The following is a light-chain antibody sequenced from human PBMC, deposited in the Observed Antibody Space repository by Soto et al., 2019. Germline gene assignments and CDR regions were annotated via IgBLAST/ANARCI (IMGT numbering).Light chain of an antibody. CDR2: EVS. CDR3: SSYKSSSTDV. Sequence: QSALTQPPSVSGSPGQSVTISCTGTSSDVGSYNRVSWYQQPPGTAPKLMISEVSNRPSGVPDRFSGSKSGNTASLTISGLQAEDEADYYCSSYKSSSTDVFGTGTKVTVL. CDR1: SSDVGSYNR. J-gene: IGLJ1*01. V-gene: IGLV2-18*02.